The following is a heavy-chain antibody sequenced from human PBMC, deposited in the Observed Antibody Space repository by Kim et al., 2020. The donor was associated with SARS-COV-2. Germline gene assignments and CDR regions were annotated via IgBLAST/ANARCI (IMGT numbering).Heavy chain of an antibody. CDR1: GFTFSSYG. D-gene: IGHD2-21*01. V-gene: IGHV3-30*18. Sequence: GGSLRLSCAASGFTFSSYGMHWVRQAPGKGLEWVAVISYDGSNKYYADSVKGRFTISRDNSKNTLYLQMNSLRAEDTAVYYCAKDSSQYSPYYYYYMDVWGKGTTVTVSS. CDR2: ISYDGSNK. CDR3: AKDSSQYSPYYYYYMDV. J-gene: IGHJ6*03.